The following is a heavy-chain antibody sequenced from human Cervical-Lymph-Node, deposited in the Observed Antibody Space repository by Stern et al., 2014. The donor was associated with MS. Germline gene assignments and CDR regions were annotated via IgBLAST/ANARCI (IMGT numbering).Heavy chain of an antibody. CDR1: GFTFSSYS. J-gene: IGHJ4*02. V-gene: IGHV3-21*01. Sequence: EVQLVESGGGLVKPGGSLRLSCAASGFTFSSYSMNWVRQAPGKGLELVSSISSSSSYIYYADSVKGRFTISRDNAKNSLYLQMNSLRAEDTAVYYCARGQVAVAGLIDYWGQGTLVTVSS. CDR2: ISSSSSYI. D-gene: IGHD6-19*01. CDR3: ARGQVAVAGLIDY.